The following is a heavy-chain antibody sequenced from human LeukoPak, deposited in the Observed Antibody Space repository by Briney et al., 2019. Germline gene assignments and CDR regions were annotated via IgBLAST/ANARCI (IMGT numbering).Heavy chain of an antibody. CDR1: GGSISRNY. CDR3: ARGMIVVANTGAFEI. Sequence: KTSETLSLTCTVSGGSISRNYWNWIRQPPGKALEWIGYIYYTGGTSYSPSLNSRATISVDTSKNQISLKLNSVTAADTAVYYCARGMIVVANTGAFEIWGQGTMVPVSS. CDR2: IYYTGGT. J-gene: IGHJ3*02. D-gene: IGHD3-22*01. V-gene: IGHV4-59*12.